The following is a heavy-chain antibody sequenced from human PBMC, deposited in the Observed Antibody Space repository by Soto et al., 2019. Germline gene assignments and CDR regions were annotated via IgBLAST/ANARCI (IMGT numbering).Heavy chain of an antibody. D-gene: IGHD3-22*01. Sequence: SVKVSCKASGGTFSSYAISWVRQAPGQGLEWMGGIIPIFGTANYAQKFQGRVTITADESTSTAYMELSSLRSEDTAVYYCARESQGYYDSSGYYYPFDYWGQGTLVTVSS. CDR2: IIPIFGTA. V-gene: IGHV1-69*13. CDR3: ARESQGYYDSSGYYYPFDY. J-gene: IGHJ4*02. CDR1: GGTFSSYA.